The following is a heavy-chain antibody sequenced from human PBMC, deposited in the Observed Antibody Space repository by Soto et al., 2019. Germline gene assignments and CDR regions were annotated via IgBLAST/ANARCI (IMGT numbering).Heavy chain of an antibody. CDR1: GGSISSSSYY. CDR2: IYYSGST. Sequence: QLQLQESGPGLVKPSETLSLTCTVSGGSISSSSYYWGWIRQPPGKGLEWIGRIYYSGSTYYNPSLKGRVTISVDTSKNQFSLKLSSVTAADTAVYYCARENVGDFWRGNWFDPWGQGTLVTVSS. CDR3: ARENVGDFWRGNWFDP. J-gene: IGHJ5*02. V-gene: IGHV4-39*02. D-gene: IGHD3-3*01.